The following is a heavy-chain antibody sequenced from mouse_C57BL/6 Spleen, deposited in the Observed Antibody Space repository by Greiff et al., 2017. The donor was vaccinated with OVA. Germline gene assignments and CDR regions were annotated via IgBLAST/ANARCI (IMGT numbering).Heavy chain of an antibody. V-gene: IGHV5-17*01. CDR2: ISSGSSTI. CDR1: GFTFSDYG. J-gene: IGHJ2*01. Sequence: EVMLVESGGGLVKPGGSLKLSCAASGFTFSDYGMHWVRQAPEKGLEWVAYISSGSSTIYYADTVKGRFTISRDNAKNTLFLQMTSLRSEDTAMYYCARAGGYYVDYWGQGTTLTVSS. CDR3: ARAGGYYVDY.